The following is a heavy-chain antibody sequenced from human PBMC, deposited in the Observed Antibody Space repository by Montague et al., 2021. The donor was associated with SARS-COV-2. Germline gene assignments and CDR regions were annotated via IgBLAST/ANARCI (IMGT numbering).Heavy chain of an antibody. V-gene: IGHV3-30*04. J-gene: IGHJ4*02. CDR2: TSNDGSNK. D-gene: IGHD1-26*01. CDR3: ARESGSFPDGGYFDY. CDR1: GFYFSYA. Sequence: SLRLSCAASGFYFSYAMHWVRQAPGKGLEWVALTSNDGSNKHYADSVKGRFTISRDNSKSTLYLQMNSLRTEDTAVYYCARESGSFPDGGYFDYWGQGSLVTVSS.